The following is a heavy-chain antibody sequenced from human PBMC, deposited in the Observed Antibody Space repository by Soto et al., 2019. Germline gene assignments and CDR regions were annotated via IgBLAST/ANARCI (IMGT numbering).Heavy chain of an antibody. CDR1: GYTFTSYG. Sequence: ASVKVSCKASGYTFTSYGISWVRQAPGQGLEWMGWISAYNGNTNYAQKLQGRVTMTTDTSTSTAYMELRSLRSDDTAVYYCARDATYSSSSNPYYYYGMDVWGQGTTVTVSS. D-gene: IGHD6-13*01. J-gene: IGHJ6*02. CDR3: ARDATYSSSSNPYYYYGMDV. CDR2: ISAYNGNT. V-gene: IGHV1-18*04.